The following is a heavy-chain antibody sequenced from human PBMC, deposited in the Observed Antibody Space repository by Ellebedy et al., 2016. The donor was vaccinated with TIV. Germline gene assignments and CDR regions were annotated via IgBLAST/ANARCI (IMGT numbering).Heavy chain of an antibody. D-gene: IGHD1-26*01. J-gene: IGHJ4*02. CDR2: IYHSGST. CDR3: ARASPSGSYPDY. V-gene: IGHV4-4*02. CDR1: GGSISSSNW. Sequence: MPSETLSLTCAVSGGSISSSNWWSWVRQPPGKGLEWIGEIYHSGSTNYNPSLKSRVTISVDTSKNQFSLKLSSVTAADTAVYYCARASPSGSYPDYWGQGTLVTVSS.